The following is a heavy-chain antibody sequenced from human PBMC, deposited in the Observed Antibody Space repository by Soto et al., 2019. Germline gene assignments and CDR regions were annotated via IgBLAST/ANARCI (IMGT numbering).Heavy chain of an antibody. J-gene: IGHJ6*02. D-gene: IGHD3-3*01. CDR1: GGTFSSYA. V-gene: IGHV1-69*01. Sequence: QVQLVQSGAEVKKPGSSVKVSCKASGGTFSSYAISWVRQAPGQGLEWMGGIIPIFGTANYAQKFQGRVTITADESTSTAYMELSSLRSEDTAVYYCARDQTPYYDFWSGYQYYYYGMDVWGQGNTVTVSS. CDR3: ARDQTPYYDFWSGYQYYYYGMDV. CDR2: IIPIFGTA.